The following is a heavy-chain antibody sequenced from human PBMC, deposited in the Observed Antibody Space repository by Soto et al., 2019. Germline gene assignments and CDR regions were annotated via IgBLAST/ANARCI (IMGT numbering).Heavy chain of an antibody. V-gene: IGHV4-59*01. J-gene: IGHJ4*02. CDR2: IYSLGST. CDR1: GGSMSEYF. CDR3: ARDGEDGAGSTYPAY. Sequence: SETLSLTFSVSGGSMSEYFWSWIRQSPGKGLEWIGYIYSLGSTDYNPSLKSRVKISVDTSKRQFSLRLTSVNAADTAVYYCARDGEDGAGSTYPAYWGPGTQVTVSS. D-gene: IGHD3-10*01.